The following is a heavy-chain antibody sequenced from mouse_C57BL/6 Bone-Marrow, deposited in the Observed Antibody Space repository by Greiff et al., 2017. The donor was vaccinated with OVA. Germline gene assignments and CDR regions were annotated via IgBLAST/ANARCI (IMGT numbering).Heavy chain of an antibody. CDR3: ARAHFYYYGSSLYAMDY. Sequence: QVHVKQSGPELVKPGASVKISCKASGYSFTSYYIHWVKQRPGQGLEWIGWIYPGSGNTKYNEKFKGKATLTADTSSSTAYMQLSSLTSEDSAVYYCARAHFYYYGSSLYAMDYWGQGTSVTVSS. D-gene: IGHD1-1*01. J-gene: IGHJ4*01. CDR1: GYSFTSYY. CDR2: IYPGSGNT. V-gene: IGHV1-66*01.